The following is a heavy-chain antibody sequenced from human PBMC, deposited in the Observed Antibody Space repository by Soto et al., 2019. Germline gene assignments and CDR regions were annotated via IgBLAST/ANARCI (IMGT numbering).Heavy chain of an antibody. CDR2: INHSGST. V-gene: IGHV4-34*01. CDR1: RGSFSGYY. J-gene: IGHJ6*02. D-gene: IGHD3-3*01. Sequence: SETLALTCAVYRGSFSGYYGSWIRQPPGKGLEWIGEINHSGSTNYNPSLKSRVTISVDTSKNQFSLKLSSVTAADTAVYYCASKKSGYYYGMDVWGQGTTVTVSS. CDR3: ASKKSGYYYGMDV.